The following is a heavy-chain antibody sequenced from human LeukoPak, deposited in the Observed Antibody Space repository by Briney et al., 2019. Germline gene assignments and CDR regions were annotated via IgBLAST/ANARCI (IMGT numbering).Heavy chain of an antibody. Sequence: ASVKVSCKASGYTFTSYYMHWVRQAPGQGLEWMGIINPSGGSTSYAQKFQGRVTMTRDTSTSTVYMELSSLRSEDTAVYYCARGESIWFGELLSRGFDPWGQGTLVTVSS. D-gene: IGHD3-10*01. V-gene: IGHV1-46*01. CDR3: ARGESIWFGELLSRGFDP. CDR2: INPSGGST. CDR1: GYTFTSYY. J-gene: IGHJ5*02.